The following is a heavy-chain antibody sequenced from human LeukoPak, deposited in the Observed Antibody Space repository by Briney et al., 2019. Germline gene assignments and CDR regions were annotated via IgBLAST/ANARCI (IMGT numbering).Heavy chain of an antibody. D-gene: IGHD5-18*01. CDR3: ARVSAMVPPYYFDY. V-gene: IGHV4-34*01. J-gene: IGHJ4*02. Sequence: SETLSLTCAVYGGSFSGYYWSWIRQPPGKGLEWIGEINHSGSTNYNPSLKSRVTISVDTSKNQFSLKLSSVTAADTAVYYCARVSAMVPPYYFDYWGQGTLVTVSS. CDR1: GGSFSGYY. CDR2: INHSGST.